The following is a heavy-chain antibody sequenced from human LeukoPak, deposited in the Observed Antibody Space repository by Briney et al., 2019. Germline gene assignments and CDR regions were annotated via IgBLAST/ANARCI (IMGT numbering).Heavy chain of an antibody. D-gene: IGHD3-3*01. CDR2: INHSGST. J-gene: IGHJ4*02. Sequence: PSETLSLTYAVYGGSFSGYYWSWIRQPPGKGLEWIGEINHSGSTNYNPSLKSRVTISVDTSKNQFSLKLSSVTAADTAVYYCARGPSKRRFLEMKDYWGQGTLVTVSS. V-gene: IGHV4-34*01. CDR3: ARGPSKRRFLEMKDY. CDR1: GGSFSGYY.